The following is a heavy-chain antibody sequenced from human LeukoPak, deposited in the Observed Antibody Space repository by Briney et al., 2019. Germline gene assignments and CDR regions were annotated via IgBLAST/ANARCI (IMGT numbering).Heavy chain of an antibody. CDR2: IYYSGST. D-gene: IGHD3-10*01. Sequence: PSETLSLTCTVSGGSISSGDYYWSWIRQPPGKGLEWIGYIYYSGSTYYNPSLKSRVTISVDTSKNQFSPKLSSVTAADTAVYYCASALPLDYYGSGSPTFDYWGQGTLVTVSS. CDR1: GGSISSGDYY. CDR3: ASALPLDYYGSGSPTFDY. J-gene: IGHJ4*02. V-gene: IGHV4-30-4*01.